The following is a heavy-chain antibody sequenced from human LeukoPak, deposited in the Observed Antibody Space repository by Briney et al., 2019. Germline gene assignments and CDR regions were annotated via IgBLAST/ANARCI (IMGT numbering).Heavy chain of an antibody. D-gene: IGHD3-22*01. CDR3: AKGSDSSGYYNWFDP. Sequence: GGSLRLSCAASGFTFSSYWMSWVRQAPGKGLEWVSAISGSGGSTYYADSVKGRFTISRDNSKNTLYLQMNSLRAEDTAVYYCAKGSDSSGYYNWFDPWGQGTLVTVSS. J-gene: IGHJ5*02. V-gene: IGHV3-23*01. CDR1: GFTFSSYW. CDR2: ISGSGGST.